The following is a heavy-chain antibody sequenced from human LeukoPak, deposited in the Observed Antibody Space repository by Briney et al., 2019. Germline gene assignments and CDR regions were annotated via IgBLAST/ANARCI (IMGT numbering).Heavy chain of an antibody. Sequence: GGSLRLSCAASGFTFSWFWMSWVRQAPGKGLEWVANIKEDGSEKYYVDSVKGRFTISRDNAKNSLYLQMSSLRVEDTAVYYCARLEAVWGKGTTVTVSS. V-gene: IGHV3-7*01. CDR1: GFTFSWFW. D-gene: IGHD3-3*01. CDR3: ARLEAV. CDR2: IKEDGSEK. J-gene: IGHJ6*04.